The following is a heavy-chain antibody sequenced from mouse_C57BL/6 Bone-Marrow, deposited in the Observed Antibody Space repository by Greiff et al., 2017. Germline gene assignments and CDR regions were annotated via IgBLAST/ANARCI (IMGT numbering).Heavy chain of an antibody. V-gene: IGHV5-6*01. CDR1: GFTFSSYG. CDR3: ARPYDYADGYYYAMDY. D-gene: IGHD2-4*01. CDR2: ISSGGSYT. J-gene: IGHJ4*01. Sequence: EVQLVESGGDLVKPGGSLKLSCAASGFTFSSYGMSWVRQTPDKRLEWVATISSGGSYTYYPDSVKGRFTISRDNAKNTLYLQMSSLKSEDTALYYCARPYDYADGYYYAMDYGGQGTSVTVSS.